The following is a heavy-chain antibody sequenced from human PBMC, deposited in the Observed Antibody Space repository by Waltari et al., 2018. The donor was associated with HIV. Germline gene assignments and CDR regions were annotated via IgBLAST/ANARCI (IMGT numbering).Heavy chain of an antibody. V-gene: IGHV1-69*06. J-gene: IGHJ3*02. CDR1: GGTFSSYA. CDR3: AREWYYYDSSGYDYYDNAFDI. Sequence: QVQLVQSGAEVKKPGSSVKVSCKASGGTFSSYAISWVRQAPGQGLEWMGGIIPIFGTANYAQKFQGRVTITADKSTSTAYMELSSLRSEDTAVYYCAREWYYYDSSGYDYYDNAFDIWGQGTMVTVSS. CDR2: IIPIFGTA. D-gene: IGHD3-22*01.